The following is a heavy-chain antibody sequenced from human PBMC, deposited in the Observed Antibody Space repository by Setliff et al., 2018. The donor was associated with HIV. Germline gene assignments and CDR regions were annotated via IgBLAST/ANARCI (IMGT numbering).Heavy chain of an antibody. J-gene: IGHJ3*02. V-gene: IGHV1-8*02. D-gene: IGHD3-3*02. CDR3: ARGQTTNSIKAEAFDI. Sequence: ASVKVSCKASGYTFTSYDINWVRQATGQGLEWMGWMNPNSGNAGYAQKFQGRVTMTRNTSISTAYMQLSSLRSEDTAVYYCARGQTTNSIKAEAFDIWGQGTLVTVSS. CDR2: MNPNSGNA. CDR1: GYTFTSYD.